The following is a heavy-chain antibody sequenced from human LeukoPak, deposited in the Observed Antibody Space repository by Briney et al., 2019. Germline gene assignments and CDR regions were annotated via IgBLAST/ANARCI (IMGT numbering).Heavy chain of an antibody. Sequence: GGSLRLSCAASGFTVSTNYMNWVRQAPGKGLAWVSILYSGSSTYYADSVEGRFIVSRDSSKNNLSLQMNDLRAEDTAVYYCARVADHFHWYLDLWGRGTLVTVSS. V-gene: IGHV3-53*01. CDR3: ARVADHFHWYLDL. CDR2: LYSGSST. J-gene: IGHJ2*01. D-gene: IGHD3-3*02. CDR1: GFTVSTNY.